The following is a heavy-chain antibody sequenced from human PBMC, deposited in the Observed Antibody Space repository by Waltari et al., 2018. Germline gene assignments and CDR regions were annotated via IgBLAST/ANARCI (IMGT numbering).Heavy chain of an antibody. D-gene: IGHD3-10*01. CDR1: GGSISSGSYY. V-gene: IGHV4-61*02. CDR2: IYTSGST. CDR3: ARDPPQLADAFDI. Sequence: QVQLQESGPGLVKPSETLSLTCSVSGGSISSGSYYWTWIRQPAGKGLEWIGRIYTSGSTNYNPSLRSRLTISVDTSNNQFSLKLSSVTAADMAVYYCARDPPQLADAFDIWGQGTMVTVSS. J-gene: IGHJ3*02.